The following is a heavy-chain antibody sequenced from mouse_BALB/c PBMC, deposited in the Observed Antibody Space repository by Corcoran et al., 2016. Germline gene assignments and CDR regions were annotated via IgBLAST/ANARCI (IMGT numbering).Heavy chain of an antibody. CDR3: ARWGITTFDY. CDR2: INPRSGGT. CDR1: GYRFTDYN. V-gene: IGHV1-18*01. Sequence: EVLLQQSGSELVKPGASVKIPCKASGYRFTDYNRDWVRQSHGKSHEWIGDINPRSGGTIYNQTFKGKATLTVDKSSSTAYMELHSLTSEDSAVYYFARWGITTFDYWGQGTSVTVSS. J-gene: IGHJ2*03. D-gene: IGHD1-1*01.